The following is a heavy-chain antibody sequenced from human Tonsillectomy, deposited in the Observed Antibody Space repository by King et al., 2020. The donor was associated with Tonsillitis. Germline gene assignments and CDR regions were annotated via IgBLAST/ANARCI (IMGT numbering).Heavy chain of an antibody. CDR2: IYYSGST. J-gene: IGHJ1*01. D-gene: IGHD3-9*01. CDR3: ARHGNYDILTGYYPLQH. V-gene: IGHV4-59*08. Sequence: QLQESGPGLVKPSETLSLTCTVSAGSIISYYWSWLRQPPGKGLEWIGYIYYSGSTGYNPSLKSRVAISVDTSKNQFSLNLSSVTAGDTAVYYCARHGNYDILTGYYPLQHWSQGTLVAVSS. CDR1: AGSIISYY.